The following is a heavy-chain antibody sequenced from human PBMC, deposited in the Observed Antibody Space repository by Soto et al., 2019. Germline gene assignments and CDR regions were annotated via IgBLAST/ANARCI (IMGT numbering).Heavy chain of an antibody. Sequence: EVQLLESGGGLVQPGGSLRLSCAASGFTFSSYAMSWVRQAPGKGLEWVSAISGSGGSTYYADSVKGRFTISRDNSKNARYLQMNSLRAEDTAVYYCARSLVVVPAAFDYWGQGTLVTVSS. J-gene: IGHJ4*02. CDR1: GFTFSSYA. V-gene: IGHV3-23*01. CDR3: ARSLVVVPAAFDY. CDR2: ISGSGGST. D-gene: IGHD2-2*01.